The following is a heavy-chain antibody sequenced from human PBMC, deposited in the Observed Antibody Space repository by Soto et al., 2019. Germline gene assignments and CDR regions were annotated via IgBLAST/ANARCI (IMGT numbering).Heavy chain of an antibody. J-gene: IGHJ4*02. D-gene: IGHD3-22*01. CDR1: GCTFSSYT. CDR2: IIPILGIA. V-gene: IGHV1-69*02. Sequence: QVQLVQSGGEVKKPGSSVKLSCTPSGCTFSSYTISWVRQAPGQGLEWMGRIIPILGIANYAQKFQGRVTITTDKSTSTDYMELSSMRSEDTAEDYCLDRSGLAGEIGYWGQGTLVTVSS. CDR3: LDRSGLAGEIGY.